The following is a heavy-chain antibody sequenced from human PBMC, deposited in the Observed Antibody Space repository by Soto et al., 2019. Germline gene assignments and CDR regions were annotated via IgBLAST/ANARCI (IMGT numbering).Heavy chain of an antibody. D-gene: IGHD2-15*01. V-gene: IGHV1-46*01. Sequence: SVKVSCAASGYTFTSYYMHWVRQAPGQGLEWMGIINPSGGSTSYAQKFQGRVTMTRDTSTSTVYMELSSLRSEDTAVYYCARDYCSGGSCYPNWFDPWGQGTLVTVSS. CDR1: GYTFTSYY. J-gene: IGHJ5*02. CDR2: INPSGGST. CDR3: ARDYCSGGSCYPNWFDP.